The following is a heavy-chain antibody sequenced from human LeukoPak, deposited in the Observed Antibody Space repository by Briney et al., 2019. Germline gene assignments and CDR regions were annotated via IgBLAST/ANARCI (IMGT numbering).Heavy chain of an antibody. D-gene: IGHD6-19*01. V-gene: IGHV3-23*05. J-gene: IGHJ4*02. CDR2: IDKTTYPT. CDR1: EFIFRDYA. Sequence: GGSLRLSCAASEFIFRDYAMGWVPQAPGKGLEWVSTIDKTTYPTFYADSVKGRFTISRDNSKSTLYLQMNSLRTEDTAVYFCAKFEGATIPGWFKDYWGQGILVTVSS. CDR3: AKFEGATIPGWFKDY.